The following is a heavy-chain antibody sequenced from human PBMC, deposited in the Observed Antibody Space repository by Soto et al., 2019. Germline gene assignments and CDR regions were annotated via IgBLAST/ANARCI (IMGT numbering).Heavy chain of an antibody. J-gene: IGHJ6*03. Sequence: GGSLRLSCAASGFTFSSYSMNWVRQAPGKGLEWVSSISSSSSYIYYADSVKGRFTISRDNAKNSLYLQMNSLIAEDTAVYYCARDQSGAAIFYYYMDVWGKGTTVTVSS. CDR1: GFTFSSYS. V-gene: IGHV3-21*01. CDR3: ARDQSGAAIFYYYMDV. CDR2: ISSSSSYI. D-gene: IGHD5-18*01.